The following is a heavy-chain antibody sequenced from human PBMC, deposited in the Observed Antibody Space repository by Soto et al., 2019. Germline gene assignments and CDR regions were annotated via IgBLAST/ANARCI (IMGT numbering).Heavy chain of an antibody. J-gene: IGHJ4*02. Sequence: QVQLQESGPGLVKPSETLSLTCTVSGGSISNYYWTWLRQPPGKGLEWIGYVYPGGRTHYNPSFKSRLSISVDTSKNQFSLQLSSVTAADTAMYYCATWASAWGYFDYWGQGTLVTVSS. CDR1: GGSISNYY. CDR2: VYPGGRT. CDR3: ATWASAWGYFDY. V-gene: IGHV4-4*08. D-gene: IGHD6-19*01.